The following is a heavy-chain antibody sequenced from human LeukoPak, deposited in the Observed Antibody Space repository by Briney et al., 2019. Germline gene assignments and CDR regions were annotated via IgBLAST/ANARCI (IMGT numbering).Heavy chain of an antibody. CDR2: IMQDGSEK. CDR3: ARDYGSGSSFDY. CDR1: GFTFTSYW. J-gene: IGHJ4*02. V-gene: IGHV3-7*01. D-gene: IGHD3-10*01. Sequence: PGGSLRLSCAASGFTFTSYWMSWVRQPPGKGLEWVANIMQDGSEKYYVDSVKGRFTISRDNAKNSLYLQMNSLRAEDTAVYYCARDYGSGSSFDYWGQGTLVTVSS.